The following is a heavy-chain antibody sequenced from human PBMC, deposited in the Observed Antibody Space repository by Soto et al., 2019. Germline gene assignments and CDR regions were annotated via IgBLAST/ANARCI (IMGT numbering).Heavy chain of an antibody. CDR1: GFTFSLYT. Sequence: VGSLRLSCEASGFTFSLYTMNWVRQAPGKGLEWLSYISPSNTTIYYADSVKGRFTISRDNAKNSLHLQMNSLRDDDTAVYFCARVGRGFCSSTRCYTDGFDLWGQGTVVTVSS. CDR2: ISPSNTTI. V-gene: IGHV3-48*02. D-gene: IGHD2-2*01. CDR3: ARVGRGFCSSTRCYTDGFDL. J-gene: IGHJ3*01.